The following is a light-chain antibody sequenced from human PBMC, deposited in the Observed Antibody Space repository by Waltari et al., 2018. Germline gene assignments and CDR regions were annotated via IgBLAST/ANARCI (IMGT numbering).Light chain of an antibody. Sequence: QSVLTQPPSVSAAPGQRVTIPCPGGHSNIANNYVSWYRQFPGTAPKLLIYEDNERPSGVPGRFSGSKSGTSATLDITGLQAGDEADYYCGTWDSSLSGAVFGGGTHLTVL. V-gene: IGLV1-51*02. CDR1: HSNIANNY. CDR2: EDN. J-gene: IGLJ7*01. CDR3: GTWDSSLSGAV.